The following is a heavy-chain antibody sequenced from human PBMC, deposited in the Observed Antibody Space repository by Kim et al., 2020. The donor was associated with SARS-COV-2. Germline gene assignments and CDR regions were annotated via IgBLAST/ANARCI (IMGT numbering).Heavy chain of an antibody. CDR2: IYSGGST. Sequence: GGSLRLSCAASGFTVSSNYMSWVRQAPGKGLEWVSVIYSGGSTYYADSVKGRFTISRDNSKNTLYLQMNSLRAEDTAVYYCARDRRSPEIYYFDYWGQGTLVTVSS. CDR3: ARDRRSPEIYYFDY. J-gene: IGHJ4*02. CDR1: GFTVSSNY. V-gene: IGHV3-53*01.